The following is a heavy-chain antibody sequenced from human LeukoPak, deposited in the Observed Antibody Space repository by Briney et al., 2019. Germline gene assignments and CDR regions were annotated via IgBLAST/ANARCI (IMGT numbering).Heavy chain of an antibody. CDR1: GYSFTSYW. J-gene: IGHJ5*02. D-gene: IGHD6-13*01. Sequence: GESLKISCKGSGYSFTSYWIGWVRQMPGKGLEWMRIIYPGDSDTRYSPSFQGQVTISADKSISTAYLQWSSLKASDTAMYYCARRVLYSSSWYPDNWFDPWGQGTLVTVSS. CDR2: IYPGDSDT. CDR3: ARRVLYSSSWYPDNWFDP. V-gene: IGHV5-51*01.